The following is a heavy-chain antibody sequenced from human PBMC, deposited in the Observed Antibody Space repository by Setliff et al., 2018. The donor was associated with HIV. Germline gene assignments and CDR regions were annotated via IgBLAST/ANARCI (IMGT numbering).Heavy chain of an antibody. CDR1: GGSISSGSYY. CDR3: AREPPTYPNDAFDI. Sequence: SETLSLTCTVSGGSISSGSYYWSWIRQPAGKGLEWIGRIYTSGSTNYNPSPKSRVTISVDTSKNQFSLKLSSVTAADTAVYYCAREPPTYPNDAFDIWGQGTMVTV. V-gene: IGHV4-61*02. CDR2: IYTSGST. J-gene: IGHJ3*02.